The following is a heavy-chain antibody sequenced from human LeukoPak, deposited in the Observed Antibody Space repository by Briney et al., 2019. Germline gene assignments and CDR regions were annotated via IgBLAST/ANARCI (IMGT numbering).Heavy chain of an antibody. D-gene: IGHD1-26*01. CDR3: ARVGPGVARGGSYYFDY. CDR2: ISSSSSYI. V-gene: IGHV3-21*01. J-gene: IGHJ4*02. Sequence: GGSLRLSCAASGFTFSSYSMNWVRQAPGKGLEWVSSISSSSSYIYYADSVKGRFTISRDNAKNSLYLQMNSLRAEDTAVYYCARVGPGVARGGSYYFDYWGQGTLVTVSS. CDR1: GFTFSSYS.